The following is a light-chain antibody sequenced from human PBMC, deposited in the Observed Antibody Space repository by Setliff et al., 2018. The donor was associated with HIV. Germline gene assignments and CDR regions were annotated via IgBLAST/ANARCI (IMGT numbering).Light chain of an antibody. J-gene: IGLJ1*01. V-gene: IGLV2-14*01. CDR1: SSDVGGYNY. Sequence: QSAPTQPASVSGSPGQSITISCSGTSSDVGGYNYVSWYQQHPGKAPKLMIYDVSKRPSGVSTRFSGSKSGNTASLTISGLQAEDEADYFCNSYTSSSTLYVFGTGTRSPS. CDR2: DVS. CDR3: NSYTSSSTLYV.